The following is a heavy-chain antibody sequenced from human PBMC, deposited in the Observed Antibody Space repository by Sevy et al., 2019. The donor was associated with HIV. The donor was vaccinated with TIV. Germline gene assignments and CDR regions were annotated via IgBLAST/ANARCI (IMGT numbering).Heavy chain of an antibody. CDR2: IKQDGSQK. CDR1: GFSFSSYW. Sequence: GGSLRLSCAASGFSFSSYWMHWVRQAPGKGLEWVANIKQDGSQKYFVDSVKGRFTISRDNAKNSLYLQMDNLRAEDTAVYYCARKVGDMWGQGTMVTVSS. J-gene: IGHJ3*01. V-gene: IGHV3-7*01. CDR3: ARKVGDM. D-gene: IGHD1-26*01.